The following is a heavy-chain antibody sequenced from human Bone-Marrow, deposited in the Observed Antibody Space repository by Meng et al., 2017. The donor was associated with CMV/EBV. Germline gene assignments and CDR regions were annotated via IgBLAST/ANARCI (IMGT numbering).Heavy chain of an antibody. CDR1: GFTFSSYE. J-gene: IGHJ3*02. CDR2: ISSSGSTI. D-gene: IGHD2-21*01. CDR3: RCVPQGAFDI. Sequence: GGSLRLSCAASGFTFSSYEMNWVRQAPGKGLEWVSYISSSGSTIYYADSVKGRFTISRDNAKNSLYLQMNSLRAEDTAVYYCRCVPQGAFDIWGQGTMVTVSS. V-gene: IGHV3-48*03.